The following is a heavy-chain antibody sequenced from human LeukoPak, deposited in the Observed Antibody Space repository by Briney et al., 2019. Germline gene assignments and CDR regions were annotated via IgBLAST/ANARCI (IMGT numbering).Heavy chain of an antibody. Sequence: GASVKVSCKASGYTFTSYDINWVRQATGQGLEWMGWMNPNSGNTGYAQKFQGRVTITRNTSISTAYMELSSLRSEDTAVYYCARVYYDSSGLYYFDYWGQGTLVTVSS. J-gene: IGHJ4*02. D-gene: IGHD3-22*01. CDR2: MNPNSGNT. CDR1: GYTFTSYD. V-gene: IGHV1-8*03. CDR3: ARVYYDSSGLYYFDY.